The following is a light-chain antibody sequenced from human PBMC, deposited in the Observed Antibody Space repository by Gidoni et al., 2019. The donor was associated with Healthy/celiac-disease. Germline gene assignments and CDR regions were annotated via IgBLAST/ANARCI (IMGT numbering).Light chain of an antibody. J-gene: IGKJ5*01. CDR3: QQRSNWLIT. Sequence: EIVLTQSPATLSLSPGERAPLSCRASQSVSSYLTWYQQKPGKAPRLLIYDASNRATGIPARFSGSGSVTDFTLTISSLEPEDFAVYYCQQRSNWLITFGQGTRLEIK. V-gene: IGKV3-11*01. CDR1: QSVSSY. CDR2: DAS.